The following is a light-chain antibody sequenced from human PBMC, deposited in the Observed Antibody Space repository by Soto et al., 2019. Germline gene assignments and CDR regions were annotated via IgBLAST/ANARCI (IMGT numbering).Light chain of an antibody. CDR2: EVS. CDR1: SSDVGGYNY. V-gene: IGLV2-8*01. J-gene: IGLJ2*01. CDR3: SSYAGSNNLV. Sequence: QSALTQPPSASGSPGQSVTISCTGTSSDVGGYNYVSWCQQYPGKAPKVMIYEVSKRPSGVPDRFSGSKSGNTASLTVSGLQAEDEADYYCSSYAGSNNLVFGGGTKLTVL.